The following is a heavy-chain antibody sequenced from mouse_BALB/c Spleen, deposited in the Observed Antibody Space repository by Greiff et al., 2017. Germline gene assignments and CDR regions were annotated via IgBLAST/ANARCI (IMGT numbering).Heavy chain of an antibody. J-gene: IGHJ3*01. CDR1: EYEFPSHD. Sequence: EVQVVESGGGLVQPGESLKLSCESNEYEFPSHDMSWVRQTPEKRLEWVAYISSGGGSTYYPDTVKGRFTISRDNAKNTLYLQMSSLKSEDTAMYYCARRVTVVPYWGQGTLVTVSA. D-gene: IGHD1-1*01. V-gene: IGHV5-12-1*01. CDR2: ISSGGGST. CDR3: ARRVTVVPY.